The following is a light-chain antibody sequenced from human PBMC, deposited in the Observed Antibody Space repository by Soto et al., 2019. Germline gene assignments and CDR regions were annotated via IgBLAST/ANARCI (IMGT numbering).Light chain of an antibody. CDR2: GAS. Sequence: DIQMTQSQSSLSASVGDRVAITCRASQGISNYLAWYQQKPGEVPKLLIYGASTLQSRVPSRFSGSGSWTDFNLAINSLQPEDFATYYFRKYNVVPALSFGGGSKVAIK. V-gene: IGKV1-27*01. CDR3: RKYNVVPALS. CDR1: QGISNY. J-gene: IGKJ4*01.